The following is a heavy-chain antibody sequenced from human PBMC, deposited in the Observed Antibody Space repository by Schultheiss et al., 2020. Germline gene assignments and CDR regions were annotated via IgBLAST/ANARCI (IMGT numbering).Heavy chain of an antibody. CDR1: GFTFSSYA. CDR3: ARDGTPKRYSSGWYDKYYGMDV. V-gene: IGHV3-30*01. D-gene: IGHD6-19*01. CDR2: ISYDGSNK. J-gene: IGHJ6*02. Sequence: GSLRLSCAASGFTFSSYAMHWVRQAPGKGLEWVAVISYDGSNKYYADSVKGRFTISRDNSKNTLYLQMNSLRAEDTAVYYCARDGTPKRYSSGWYDKYYGMDVWGQGTTVNVSS.